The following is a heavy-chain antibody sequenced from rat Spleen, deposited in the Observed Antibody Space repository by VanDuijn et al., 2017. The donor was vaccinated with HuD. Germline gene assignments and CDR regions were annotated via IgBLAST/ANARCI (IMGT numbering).Heavy chain of an antibody. Sequence: QIQLQQSGAELAKPGSSVKISCKASGYTFTSYYISWIKQTTGQGLEYIGYVHTGSGNTNYNEKFKAKATLTVDKSSSPAFMQLSSLTPDDSAVYYCVREGMDYWGQGVMVTVSS. V-gene: IGHV1-43*01. CDR1: GYTFTSYY. D-gene: IGHD1-11*01. J-gene: IGHJ2*01. CDR3: VREGMDY. CDR2: VHTGSGNT.